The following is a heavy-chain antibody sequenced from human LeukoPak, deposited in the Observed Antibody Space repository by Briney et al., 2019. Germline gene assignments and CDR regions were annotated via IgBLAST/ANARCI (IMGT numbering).Heavy chain of an antibody. CDR1: GYTFTSYG. D-gene: IGHD5-18*01. J-gene: IGHJ6*03. CDR3: ARGDGYSYGDHYHYYYMDV. CDR2: ISAYNGNT. V-gene: IGHV1-18*01. Sequence: ASVKVSCKASGYTFTSYGISWVRQAPGQGLEWMGWISAYNGNTNYAQKLQGRVTMTTDTSTSTAYMELRSLRSDDTAVYYCARGDGYSYGDHYHYYYMDVWGKGTTVTISS.